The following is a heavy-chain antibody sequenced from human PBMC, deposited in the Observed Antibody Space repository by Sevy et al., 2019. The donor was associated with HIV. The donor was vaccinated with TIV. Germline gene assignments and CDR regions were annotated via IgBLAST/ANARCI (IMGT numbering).Heavy chain of an antibody. Sequence: GGSLRLSCAASGFTFSSYSMNWVRQAPGKGLEWVSYISSSSSTIYYADSVKGRFTISRDNAKNSLYLQMNSLRAEDTAVYYCARDRAGTKGVYYYYCGMDVWGQGTTVTVSS. D-gene: IGHD6-13*01. CDR3: ARDRAGTKGVYYYYCGMDV. J-gene: IGHJ6*02. CDR1: GFTFSSYS. CDR2: ISSSSSTI. V-gene: IGHV3-48*01.